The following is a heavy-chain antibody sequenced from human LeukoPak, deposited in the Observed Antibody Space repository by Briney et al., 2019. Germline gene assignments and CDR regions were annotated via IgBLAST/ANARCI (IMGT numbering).Heavy chain of an antibody. Sequence: PGGSLRLSCAASGFTFNNYWMHWVRQAPGKGLVWVSRITSDGSATTYADSVKGRFTISRDNAKNTLYLQMNSLRAEDTAVYYCAIILPGETDYWGQGTLVTVSS. CDR1: GFTFNNYW. V-gene: IGHV3-74*01. J-gene: IGHJ4*02. CDR2: ITSDGSAT. D-gene: IGHD3-10*01. CDR3: AIILPGETDY.